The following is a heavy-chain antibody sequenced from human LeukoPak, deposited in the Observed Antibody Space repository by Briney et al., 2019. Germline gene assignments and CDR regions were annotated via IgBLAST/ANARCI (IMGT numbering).Heavy chain of an antibody. Sequence: SETLSLTCTVSGVSITSYYWSWVRQPPGRGLEWIGYIYHTGSTSYNPSLKSRVTISVDTSKSQFSLKLSSVTAADTAVYFCARRQYGALDIWGQGTMVTVSS. D-gene: IGHD2/OR15-2a*01. J-gene: IGHJ3*02. V-gene: IGHV4-59*08. CDR3: ARRQYGALDI. CDR1: GVSITSYY. CDR2: IYHTGST.